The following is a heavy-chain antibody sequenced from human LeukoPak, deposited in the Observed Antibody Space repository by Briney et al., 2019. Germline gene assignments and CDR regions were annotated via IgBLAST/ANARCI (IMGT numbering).Heavy chain of an antibody. CDR2: ISHSGST. CDR1: GGSISSSSYY. J-gene: IGHJ3*02. Sequence: SETLSLTCTVPGGSISSSSYYWSWIRQTPGKGLEWIGYISHSGSTNYNPSLKSRVTISGDTSKNQFSLKLSSVTAADTAVYYCARLLTTGTHDAFDIWGQGTMVTVSS. CDR3: ARLLTTGTHDAFDI. D-gene: IGHD1-1*01. V-gene: IGHV4-61*05.